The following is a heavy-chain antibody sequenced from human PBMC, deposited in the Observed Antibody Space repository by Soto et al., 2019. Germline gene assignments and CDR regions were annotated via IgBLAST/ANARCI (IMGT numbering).Heavy chain of an antibody. CDR2: ISWNSGSI. D-gene: IGHD6-6*01. J-gene: IGHJ4*02. CDR3: AKVPGGEYSSFDY. V-gene: IGHV3-9*01. Sequence: HPGGSLRLSCAASGFTFDDYAMHWVRQAPGKGLEWVSGISWNSGSIGYADSVKGRFTISRDNAKNSLYLQMNSLRAEDTALYYCAKVPGGEYSSFDYWGQGTLVTVSS. CDR1: GFTFDDYA.